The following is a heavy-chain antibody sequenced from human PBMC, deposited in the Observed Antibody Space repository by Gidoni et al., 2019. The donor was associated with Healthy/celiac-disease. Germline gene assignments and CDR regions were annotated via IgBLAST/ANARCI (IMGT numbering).Heavy chain of an antibody. CDR3: ARGTPFLEWSRLRMDAFDI. J-gene: IGHJ3*02. V-gene: IGHV4-59*01. CDR1: VGSISSYY. D-gene: IGHD3-3*01. CDR2: IYDSGST. Sequence: QVQLQESGPGLVKPSETLSLPCTVSVGSISSYYWSWFRQPRGKGLEWIGYIYDSGSTNYNPSLKSRVTISVDTSKNQFSLKLSSVTAADTAVYYCARGTPFLEWSRLRMDAFDIWGQGTMVTVSS.